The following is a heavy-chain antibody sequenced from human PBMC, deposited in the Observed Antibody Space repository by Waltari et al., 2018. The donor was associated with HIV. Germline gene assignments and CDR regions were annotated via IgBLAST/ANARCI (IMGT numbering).Heavy chain of an antibody. Sequence: QVQLVQSGAEVKKPGASVKVSCKASGYTFTSYDINWVRQTTGQGLEWLGWMNPNSGNTGYAQRFQGRVTMTRNTSISTAYMELSSLRSEDTAVYFCARGPQDYPKYYFDYRGQGTLVTVSS. CDR1: GYTFTSYD. CDR2: MNPNSGNT. V-gene: IGHV1-8*01. D-gene: IGHD4-17*01. J-gene: IGHJ4*02. CDR3: ARGPQDYPKYYFDY.